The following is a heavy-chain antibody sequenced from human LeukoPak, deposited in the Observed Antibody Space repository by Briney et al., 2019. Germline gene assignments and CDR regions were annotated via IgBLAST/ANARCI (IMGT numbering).Heavy chain of an antibody. J-gene: IGHJ4*02. CDR1: GFTFSSYA. CDR2: ISYDGSNK. D-gene: IGHD3-10*01. Sequence: GGSLRLSCAASGFTFSSYAMHWVRQAPGKGLEWVAVISYDGSNKYYADSVKGRFTISRDNSKNTLYLQMNSLRAEDTAVYYCARDYYGSGSYSPADYWGQGTLVTVSS. CDR3: ARDYYGSGSYSPADY. V-gene: IGHV3-30-3*01.